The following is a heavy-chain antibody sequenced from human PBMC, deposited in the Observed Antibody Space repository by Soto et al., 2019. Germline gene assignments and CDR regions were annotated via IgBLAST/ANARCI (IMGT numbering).Heavy chain of an antibody. V-gene: IGHV3-48*03. CDR3: ARNQYYYDSSGANFDY. CDR2: ISSSGSTI. J-gene: IGHJ4*02. Sequence: EVQLVESGGGLVQPGGSLRLSCAASGFTFSSYEMNWVRQAPGKGLEWVSYISSSGSTIYYADSVKGRFTISRDNAKNSLYLQMNSLRAEDTAVYYCARNQYYYDSSGANFDYWGQGTLFTVSS. D-gene: IGHD3-22*01. CDR1: GFTFSSYE.